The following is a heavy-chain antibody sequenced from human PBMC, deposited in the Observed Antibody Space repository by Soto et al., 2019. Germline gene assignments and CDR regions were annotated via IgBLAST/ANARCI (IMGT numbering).Heavy chain of an antibody. CDR2: INIGSGNT. J-gene: IGHJ4*02. CDR1: GYGFSSYA. CDR3: ERVVGTKTDY. Sequence: ASVNVSCKASGYGFSSYAMHWVRQAPGQRLEWMGWINIGSGNTKYSQNFQDRITITRDTSTSTAYMELSSLRSEDTAVYYCERVVGTKTDYWGQGTLVTGSS. V-gene: IGHV1-3*04.